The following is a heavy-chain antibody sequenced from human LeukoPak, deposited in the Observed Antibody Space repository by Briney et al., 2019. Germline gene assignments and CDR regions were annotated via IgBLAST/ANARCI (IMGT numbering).Heavy chain of an antibody. Sequence: PGGSLRLSCAASGFTFSSYAISWVRQAPGQGLEWMGGIIPIFGTANYAQKFQGRVTITADESTSTAYMELSSLRSEDTAVYYCATYGSTYTPKDIDYYYYYMDVWGKGTTVTVSS. D-gene: IGHD5-12*01. CDR1: GFTFSSYA. V-gene: IGHV1-69*01. J-gene: IGHJ6*03. CDR3: ATYGSTYTPKDIDYYYYYMDV. CDR2: IIPIFGTA.